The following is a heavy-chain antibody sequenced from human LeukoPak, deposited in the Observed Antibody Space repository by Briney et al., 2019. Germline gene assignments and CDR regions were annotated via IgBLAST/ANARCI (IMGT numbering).Heavy chain of an antibody. CDR2: ISGSGGST. V-gene: IGHV3-23*01. CDR1: GFTFSSYA. J-gene: IGHJ5*02. CDR3: ARAEVVSYYYDSSGYYHH. D-gene: IGHD3-22*01. Sequence: GGSLRLSCAASGFTFSSYAMSWVRQAPGKGLEWVSVISGSGGSTYYADSVKGRFTISRDNSKNSLYLQMNSLRAEDKAVYYCARAEVVSYYYDSSGYYHHWGQGTLVTVSS.